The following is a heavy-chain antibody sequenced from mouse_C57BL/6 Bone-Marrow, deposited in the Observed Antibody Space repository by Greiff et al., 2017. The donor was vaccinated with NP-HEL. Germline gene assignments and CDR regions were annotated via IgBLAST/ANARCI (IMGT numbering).Heavy chain of an antibody. J-gene: IGHJ4*01. CDR2: FYLGSGSI. Sequence: VQLQQSGAELVKPGASVKLSCKASGYTFTEYTILWVKQRPGQGLEWMGWFYLGSGSITYNEKLKDKATLTAAKSSRTVNMELSRLTSEDSAVYFLARHVLYDGRARDYWGQGTSVTVSS. D-gene: IGHD2-3*01. CDR1: GYTFTEYT. CDR3: ARHVLYDGRARDY. V-gene: IGHV1-62-2*01.